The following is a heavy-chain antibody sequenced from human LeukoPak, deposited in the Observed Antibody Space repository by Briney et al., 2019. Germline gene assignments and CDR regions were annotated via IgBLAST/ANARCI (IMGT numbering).Heavy chain of an antibody. J-gene: IGHJ4*02. V-gene: IGHV3-30*18. Sequence: PGGSLRLSCAASGFTFSDYYMSWIRQAPGKGLEWVAVISYDGSNKYYADSVKGRFTISRDNSKNTLYLQMNSLRAEDTAVYYCAKDLSSSGWLLTPDYWGQGTLVTVSS. CDR2: ISYDGSNK. CDR3: AKDLSSSGWLLTPDY. CDR1: GFTFSDYY. D-gene: IGHD6-19*01.